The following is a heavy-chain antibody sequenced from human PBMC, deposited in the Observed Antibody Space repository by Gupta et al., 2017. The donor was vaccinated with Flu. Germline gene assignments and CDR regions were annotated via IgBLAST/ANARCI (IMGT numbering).Heavy chain of an antibody. CDR2: INPNSGGT. J-gene: IGHJ6*02. CDR1: GYTFTGYY. V-gene: IGHV1-2*02. CDR3: AGPRPDCSSTSCYMSSRSLNYYYYYGMDV. D-gene: IGHD2-2*02. Sequence: QVQLVQSGAEVKKPGASVKVSCKASGYTFTGYYMHWVRQAPGQGLEWMGWINPNSGGTNYAQKFQGRVTRTRDTSISTAYMELSRLRSDDTAVYYCAGPRPDCSSTSCYMSSRSLNYYYYYGMDVWGQGTTVTVSS.